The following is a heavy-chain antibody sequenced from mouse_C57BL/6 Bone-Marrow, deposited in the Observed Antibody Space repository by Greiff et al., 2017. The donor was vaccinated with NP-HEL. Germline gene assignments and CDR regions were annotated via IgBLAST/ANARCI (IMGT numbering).Heavy chain of an antibody. CDR1: GYTFTSYW. V-gene: IGHV1-55*01. CDR3: ARDGGYPWYFEV. CDR2: IYPGSGST. Sequence: QVQLQQPGAELVKPGASVKMSCKASGYTFTSYWITWVKQRPGQGLEWIGDIYPGSGSTNYNEKFKSKATLTVDTSSSTAYMQLSSLTAEYSAVYYCARDGGYPWYFEVWGTGTTVTVSS. D-gene: IGHD1-1*02. J-gene: IGHJ1*03.